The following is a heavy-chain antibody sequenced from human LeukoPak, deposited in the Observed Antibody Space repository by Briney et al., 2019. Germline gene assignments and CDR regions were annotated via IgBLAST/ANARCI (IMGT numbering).Heavy chain of an antibody. CDR1: GGSISSGGYS. Sequence: PSETLSLTCGVSGGSISSGGYSWSWIRQPPGKGLEWIGYIYHSGSTYYNPSLKSRVTISVDRSKTQFSLKLSSVTAADTAVYYCARLIRATNGMDVWGQGTTVTVSS. J-gene: IGHJ6*02. D-gene: IGHD1-26*01. V-gene: IGHV4-30-2*01. CDR3: ARLIRATNGMDV. CDR2: IYHSGST.